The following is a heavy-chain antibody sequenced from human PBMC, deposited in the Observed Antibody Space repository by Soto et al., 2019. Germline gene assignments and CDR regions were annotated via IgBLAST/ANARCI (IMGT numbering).Heavy chain of an antibody. D-gene: IGHD6-6*01. Sequence: SETLSLTCAVYGGSFSGYYWSWIRQPPGKGLEWIGEINHSGSTNYKPSLKSRVTISVDTSKNQFSLKLSSMTAADTVVYYGAGGGSSSPYYYYGMDVWGQGTTVTVSS. CDR1: GGSFSGYY. J-gene: IGHJ6*02. V-gene: IGHV4-34*01. CDR2: INHSGST. CDR3: AGGGSSSPYYYYGMDV.